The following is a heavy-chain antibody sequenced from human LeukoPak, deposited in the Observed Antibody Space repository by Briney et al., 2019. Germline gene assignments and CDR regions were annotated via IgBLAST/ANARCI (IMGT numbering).Heavy chain of an antibody. J-gene: IGHJ4*02. V-gene: IGHV4-30-2*01. D-gene: IGHD2-15*01. CDR2: IYHSGST. Sequence: SQTLSLTWAVSGGSISGGGYSWSWIRQPPGKGLEWIGYIYHSGSTYYNPSLKSRVTISLDRSKNQCSLKLSSVTAADTAVYYCARGGWWQAYFDYWGQGTLVTVSS. CDR3: ARGGWWQAYFDY. CDR1: GGSISGGGYS.